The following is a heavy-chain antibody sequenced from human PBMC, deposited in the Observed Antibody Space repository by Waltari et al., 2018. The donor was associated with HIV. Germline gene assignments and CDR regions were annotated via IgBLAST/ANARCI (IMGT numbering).Heavy chain of an antibody. CDR1: GGSISSYY. V-gene: IGHV4-59*01. CDR3: AKIRAAAGGYYFDY. J-gene: IGHJ4*02. Sequence: QVQLQESGPGLVKPSETLSLTCTVSGGSISSYYWSWIRQPPGKGLEWIGYIYYSGSTNYNPSLKSRVTISVDTSKNQFSLKLSSVTAADTAVYYCAKIRAAAGGYYFDYWGQGTLVTVSS. D-gene: IGHD6-13*01. CDR2: IYYSGST.